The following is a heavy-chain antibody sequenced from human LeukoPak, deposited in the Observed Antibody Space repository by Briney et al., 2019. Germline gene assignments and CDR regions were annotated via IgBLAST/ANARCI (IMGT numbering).Heavy chain of an antibody. D-gene: IGHD3-22*01. Sequence: PPETLSLTCAVSGYSISSGYYWGWIRQPPGKGLEWIGSIYHSGSTYYNPSLKSRVTISVDTSKNQFSLKLSSVTAADTAVYYCARDYYDSSGYLFDYWGQGTLVTVSS. V-gene: IGHV4-38-2*02. CDR3: ARDYYDSSGYLFDY. J-gene: IGHJ4*02. CDR1: GYSISSGYY. CDR2: IYHSGST.